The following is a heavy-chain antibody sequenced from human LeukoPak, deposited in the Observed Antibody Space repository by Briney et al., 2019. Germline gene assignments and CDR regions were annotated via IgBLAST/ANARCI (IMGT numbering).Heavy chain of an antibody. CDR1: GFSFYNYE. J-gene: IGHJ4*02. Sequence: GGSLRLSCAASGFSFYNYEMNWVRQAPGKGLEWISYITSGGDVVHYADSVKGRFTISRDNAMSSLYLQMNSLRAEDTAIYYCSRGGYSYDYVYRGLGTLVTVSS. D-gene: IGHD5-18*01. CDR3: SRGGYSYDYVY. V-gene: IGHV3-48*03. CDR2: ITSGGDVV.